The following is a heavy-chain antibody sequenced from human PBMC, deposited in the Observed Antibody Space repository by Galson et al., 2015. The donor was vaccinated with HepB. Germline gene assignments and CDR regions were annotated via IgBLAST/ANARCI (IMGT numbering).Heavy chain of an antibody. J-gene: IGHJ4*02. CDR2: INPNSGGT. Sequence: SVKVSCKASGYTFTGYYMHWVRQAPGQGLEWMGWINPNSGGTNYAQKFQGRVTMTRDTSISTAYMELSRLRSDDTAVYYCARGGYCSSTNCYNFDYWGQGTLVTVSS. D-gene: IGHD2-2*01. CDR1: GYTFTGYY. CDR3: ARGGYCSSTNCYNFDY. V-gene: IGHV1-2*02.